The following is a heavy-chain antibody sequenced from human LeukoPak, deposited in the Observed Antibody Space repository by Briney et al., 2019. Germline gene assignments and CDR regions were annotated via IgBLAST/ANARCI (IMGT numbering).Heavy chain of an antibody. V-gene: IGHV3-11*04. CDR1: GFTFSDCY. CDR2: ISSSGSTI. Sequence: GGSLRLSCEASGFTFSDCYMSWIRQAPGKGLEWVSYISSSGSTIYYADSVKGRFTISRDNAKNSLYLQMNSLKPEDTAVYYCARVAEAAAFDSWGQGTLVTVSS. CDR3: ARVAEAAAFDS. J-gene: IGHJ4*02. D-gene: IGHD6-13*01.